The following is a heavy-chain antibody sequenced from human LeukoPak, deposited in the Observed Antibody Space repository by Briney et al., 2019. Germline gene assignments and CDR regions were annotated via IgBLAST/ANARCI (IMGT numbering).Heavy chain of an antibody. D-gene: IGHD3-3*01. CDR1: GDSISGYF. Sequence: SETLSLTCIVSGDSISGYFWTWIRQAPGKELEWIGFISNSDSTNYKTGSTSYNPSLKSRVSVSADTARNRLSLRLTSVTAADTAVYYCARGRGGFWIDLDSWGQGTLVTVSS. CDR3: ARGRGGFWIDLDS. V-gene: IGHV4-59*01. J-gene: IGHJ4*02. CDR2: ISNSDST.